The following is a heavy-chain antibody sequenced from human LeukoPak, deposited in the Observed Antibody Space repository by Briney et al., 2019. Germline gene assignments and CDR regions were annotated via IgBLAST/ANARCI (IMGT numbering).Heavy chain of an antibody. CDR2: IYHSGST. V-gene: IGHV4-31*03. CDR3: TRANYYDSTGYLPVVYPSDY. J-gene: IGHJ4*02. Sequence: SETLSLTCTVSGGSIRSTNYYWSWIRQDPAKGLEWIGYIYHSGSTYYHPALKSRVTISLDTSKNQFSLKLRSVTAADTAVYYCTRANYYDSTGYLPVVYPSDYWGQGTLVTVSS. CDR1: GGSIRSTNYY. D-gene: IGHD3-22*01.